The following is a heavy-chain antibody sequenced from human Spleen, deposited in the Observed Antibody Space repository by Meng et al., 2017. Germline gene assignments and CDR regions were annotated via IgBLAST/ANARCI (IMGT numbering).Heavy chain of an antibody. CDR3: ARGPTTMAHDFDY. CDR2: INHSGST. CDR1: GGSFSDYY. D-gene: IGHD4-11*01. V-gene: IGHV4-34*01. Sequence: QGHLQGAGPGLVKPSGTLSLTCVVSGGSFSDYYWSWIRQPPGKGLEWIGEINHSGSTNYNPSLESRATISVDTSQNNLSLKLSSVTAADSAVYYCARGPTTMAHDFDYWGQGTLVTVSS. J-gene: IGHJ4*02.